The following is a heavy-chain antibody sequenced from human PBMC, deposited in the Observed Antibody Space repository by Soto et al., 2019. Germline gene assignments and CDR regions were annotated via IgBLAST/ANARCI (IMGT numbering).Heavy chain of an antibody. CDR2: ISSSSSYR. J-gene: IGHJ5*02. CDR1: GFNFRSYS. V-gene: IGHV3-21*01. CDR3: ARGHTRLKMYSSHNWFDP. Sequence: GGPMRHSYAASGFNFRSYSLNWVRQATGKGLEWVSSISSSSSYRYYADAVKGRFTISRENAKNSLYLQMTTLRDEDTAVYYCARGHTRLKMYSSHNWFDPWGQGTLVTVSS. D-gene: IGHD6-13*01.